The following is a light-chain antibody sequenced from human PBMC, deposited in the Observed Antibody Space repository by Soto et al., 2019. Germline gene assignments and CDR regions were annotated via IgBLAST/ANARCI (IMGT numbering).Light chain of an antibody. CDR3: SSYTISNTLPFV. CDR2: EVT. J-gene: IGLJ1*01. Sequence: QSVLTQPASVSGSPGQSITISCTGTRRDVGGYNYVSWYQQYPGKSPKLLIYEVTHPPSGVSNRFSGSKSGNTASLTISGLQSEDEADYYCSSYTISNTLPFVFGTGTKLTVL. CDR1: RRDVGGYNY. V-gene: IGLV2-14*01.